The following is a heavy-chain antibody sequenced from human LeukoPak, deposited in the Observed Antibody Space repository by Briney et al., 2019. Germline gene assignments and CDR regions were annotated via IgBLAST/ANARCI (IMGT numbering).Heavy chain of an antibody. CDR3: ARGGYYGSGNDFRFDP. D-gene: IGHD3-10*01. Sequence: PSETLSLTCAVYGGSFSGYYWSWIRHPPGKGLEWIGEINHSGSTNYKPSLKSRVTISVDTSKNQFSLKLNSVTAADTAVYYCARGGYYGSGNDFRFDPWGQGTLVTVSS. CDR1: GGSFSGYY. V-gene: IGHV4-34*01. CDR2: INHSGST. J-gene: IGHJ5*02.